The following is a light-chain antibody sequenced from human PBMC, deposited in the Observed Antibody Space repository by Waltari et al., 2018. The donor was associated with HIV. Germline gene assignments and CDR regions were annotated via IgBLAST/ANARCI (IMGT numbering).Light chain of an antibody. V-gene: IGLV3-21*04. Sequence: SSVLTQPPSVSVAPGKTATITCGGKNIERKSVHWYQQKQGQAPLLVIGYVSDRPSGIPERFSGYNSGNTATLTISRVGVGDEADYYCQVWDSTIDHVLFGGGTKLTV. J-gene: IGLJ2*01. CDR1: NIERKS. CDR3: QVWDSTIDHVL. CDR2: YVS.